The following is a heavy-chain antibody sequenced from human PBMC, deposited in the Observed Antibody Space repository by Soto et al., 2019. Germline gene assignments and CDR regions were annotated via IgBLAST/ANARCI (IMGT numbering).Heavy chain of an antibody. CDR3: ARDQVDCSGGSCYRNYGMDV. CDR2: IYHSGST. Sequence: PSETLSLTCAVYGASFSGYSWSWVRQPPGKGLEWIGEIYHSGSTNYNPSLKSRVTISVDKSKNQFSLKLSSVTAADTAVYYCARDQVDCSGGSCYRNYGMDVWGQGTTVTVSS. J-gene: IGHJ6*02. V-gene: IGHV4-34*01. D-gene: IGHD2-15*01. CDR1: GASFSGYS.